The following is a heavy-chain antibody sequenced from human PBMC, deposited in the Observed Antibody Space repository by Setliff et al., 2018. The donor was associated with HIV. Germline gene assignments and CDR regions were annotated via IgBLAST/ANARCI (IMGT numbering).Heavy chain of an antibody. CDR2: IGEDGRMT. Sequence: GGSLRLSCTASGFTFSKFWMSWVRQAPGKGLEWVANIGEDGRMTSYVDSVRGRFTISRDNAKNSLYLQMTSLRAEGTAIYYCARAAAMTDFWGQGTLVTVSS. CDR3: ARAAAMTDF. CDR1: GFTFSKFW. J-gene: IGHJ4*02. D-gene: IGHD6-13*01. V-gene: IGHV3-7*04.